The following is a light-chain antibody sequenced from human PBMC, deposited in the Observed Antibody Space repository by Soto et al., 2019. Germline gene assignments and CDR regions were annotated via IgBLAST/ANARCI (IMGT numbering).Light chain of an antibody. J-gene: IGLJ2*01. CDR2: EVS. CDR3: SSYTSGSTPVV. Sequence: QSALTQPASVSGSPGQSITISCTGTSSDVGGYNYVSWYQQYPGKAPKLMIFEVSNRPSGVSNRLSGSKSGNTASLTISGLQAEDEADYYCSSYTSGSTPVVFGGGTKLTVL. V-gene: IGLV2-14*01. CDR1: SSDVGGYNY.